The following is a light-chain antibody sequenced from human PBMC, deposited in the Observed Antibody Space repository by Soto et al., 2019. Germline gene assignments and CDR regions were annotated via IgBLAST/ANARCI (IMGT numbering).Light chain of an antibody. J-gene: IGLJ1*01. CDR3: SSFTYNYSRYA. CDR1: SGDVGGYNY. Sequence: QSVLSQPASVSGSPGQSITISCSGGSGDVGGYNYVSWFQHHSGKAPKLIIYSVSNRPSGISTRFSGSKSGDTASLTISGLQAEDEADYYCSSFTYNYSRYAFGTGNKVTV. CDR2: SVS. V-gene: IGLV2-14*01.